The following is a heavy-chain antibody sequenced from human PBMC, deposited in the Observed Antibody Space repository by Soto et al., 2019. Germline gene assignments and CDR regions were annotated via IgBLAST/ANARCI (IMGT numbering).Heavy chain of an antibody. CDR2: ISSNGGST. V-gene: IGHV3-64*01. CDR3: ARASCSGGSCDGDYFDY. CDR1: GFTFSSYA. J-gene: IGHJ4*02. D-gene: IGHD2-15*01. Sequence: GGSLRLSCAASGFTFSSYAIHWVRQAPGEGLEYVSAISSNGGSTYYANSVKGRFTISRDNSKNTLYLQMGSLRAEDMAVYYCARASCSGGSCDGDYFDYWGQGTLVTVSS.